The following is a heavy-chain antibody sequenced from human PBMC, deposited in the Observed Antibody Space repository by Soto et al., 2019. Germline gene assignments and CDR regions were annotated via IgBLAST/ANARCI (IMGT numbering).Heavy chain of an antibody. Sequence: PGGSLRLSCAASGFTFSDYYMSWIRQAPGEGLEWVSYISSSGSTIYYADSVKGRFTISRDNAKNSLYLQMNSLRAEDTAVYYCVRDFYGDYVSLFDPWGQGTLVTVSS. CDR3: VRDFYGDYVSLFDP. CDR1: GFTFSDYY. J-gene: IGHJ5*02. V-gene: IGHV3-11*01. CDR2: ISSSGSTI. D-gene: IGHD4-17*01.